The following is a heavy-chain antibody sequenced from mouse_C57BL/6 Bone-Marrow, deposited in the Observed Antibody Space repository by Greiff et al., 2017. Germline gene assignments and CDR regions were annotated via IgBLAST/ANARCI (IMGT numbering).Heavy chain of an antibody. J-gene: IGHJ1*03. V-gene: IGHV1-85*01. D-gene: IGHD1-1*01. CDR1: GYTFTSYD. CDR3: ARGVDYGRSYAWYFDV. CDR2: IYPRDGST. Sequence: QVQLQQSGPELVKPGASVKLSCKASGYTFTSYDINWVKQRPGQGLEWIGWIYPRDGSTKYNEKFKGKATLTVDTSSSTAYLELHSLTSEDSAVYFWARGVDYGRSYAWYFDVWGTGTTVTVSS.